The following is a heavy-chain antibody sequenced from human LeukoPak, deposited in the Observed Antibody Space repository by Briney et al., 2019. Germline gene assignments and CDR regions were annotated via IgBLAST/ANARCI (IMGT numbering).Heavy chain of an antibody. V-gene: IGHV4-61*02. CDR2: IYTSGST. D-gene: IGHD3-10*01. CDR1: GGSISSGSYY. Sequence: SETLSLTCTVSGGSISSGSYYWSWIRRPAGKGLEWIGRIYTSGSTNYNPSLKSRVTISVDTSKNQFSLKLSSVTAADTAVYYCARVPMVRGNMDVWGKGTTVTISS. J-gene: IGHJ6*03. CDR3: ARVPMVRGNMDV.